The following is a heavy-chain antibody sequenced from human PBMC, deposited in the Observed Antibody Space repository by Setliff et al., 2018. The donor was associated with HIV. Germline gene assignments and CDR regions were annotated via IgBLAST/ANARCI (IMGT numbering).Heavy chain of an antibody. CDR1: GYSFSTYW. CDR3: AREALAAAADSAAFDY. J-gene: IGHJ4*02. Sequence: GKSLKISCTGSGYSFSTYWIGWVRQMPGKGLEWVSAIGTAGDTYYPGSVKGRFTISRENAKNSLYLQMNSLRAGDTAVYYCAREALAAAADSAAFDYWGQGTLVTVSS. CDR2: IGTAGDT. V-gene: IGHV3-13*01. D-gene: IGHD6-13*01.